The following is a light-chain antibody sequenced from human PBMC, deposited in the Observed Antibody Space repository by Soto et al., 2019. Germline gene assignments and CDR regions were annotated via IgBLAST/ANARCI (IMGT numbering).Light chain of an antibody. CDR3: STYTRSGTDG. Sequence: QSALTKPASVSRSPGQSITICCTGTRGDVGFYNYVSWYRQHPANAPHLMIYVVSHRPSAVSNRFSGSKSGNTASLTISGLQAQDEGDYCCSTYTRSGTDGFGTGPKVTVL. V-gene: IGLV2-14*01. CDR1: RGDVGFYNY. J-gene: IGLJ1*01. CDR2: VVS.